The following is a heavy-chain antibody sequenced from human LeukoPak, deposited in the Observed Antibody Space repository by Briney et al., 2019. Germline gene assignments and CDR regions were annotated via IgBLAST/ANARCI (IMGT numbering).Heavy chain of an antibody. CDR1: GFTFSSYD. V-gene: IGHV3-13*01. CDR2: IGTAGDT. CDR3: AREPHGAGYFDL. D-gene: IGHD1-26*01. J-gene: IGHJ2*01. Sequence: PGGSLRLSCAASGFTFSSYDMHWVRQATGKGLEWVSAIGTAGDTYYPGSVKGRFTISRENAKNSLYLQMNSLRAGDTAVYYCAREPHGAGYFDLWGRGTLVTVSS.